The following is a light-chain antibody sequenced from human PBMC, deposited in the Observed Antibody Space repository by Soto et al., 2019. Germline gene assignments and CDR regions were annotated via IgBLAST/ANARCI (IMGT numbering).Light chain of an antibody. J-gene: IGLJ3*02. V-gene: IGLV1-36*01. CDR2: YDD. Sequence: QSVLTQPPSVSEATRQRVTISCSGSSSNIGNNAVNWYQQLPGKAPKLLIYYDDLLPSGVSDRFSGSKSGTSASLAISGHQSEDEADYYCAAWDDSLNGGVFGGGTKLTVL. CDR1: SSNIGNNA. CDR3: AAWDDSLNGGV.